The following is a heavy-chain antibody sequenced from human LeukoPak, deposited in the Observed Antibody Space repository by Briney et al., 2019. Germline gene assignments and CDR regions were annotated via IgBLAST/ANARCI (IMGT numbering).Heavy chain of an antibody. J-gene: IGHJ3*02. CDR2: INPNSGGA. CDR3: ARDLPKTGYVGALDI. D-gene: IGHD5-12*01. V-gene: IGHV1-2*02. Sequence: GASVKVSCKASGYSFTGYYILWERQAPGQGLEWMGWINPNSGGAHYGQKFQGRVTMTRDTSISTAYMELSSLTSDDTAVYYCARDLPKTGYVGALDIWGQGTMVTVSS. CDR1: GYSFTGYY.